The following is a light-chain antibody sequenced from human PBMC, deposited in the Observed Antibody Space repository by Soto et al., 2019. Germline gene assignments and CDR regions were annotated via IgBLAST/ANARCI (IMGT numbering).Light chain of an antibody. CDR1: SSNIGTNA. J-gene: IGLJ1*01. CDR3: AARDARLPGYA. CDR2: NNN. Sequence: QSALTQPPSASGTPGQRVTISCSGGSSNIGTNAVNWYQQLPGTAPKLLIYNNNQRPSGVPDRFSGSKSGTSASLAISGLQSEDEADYYCAARDARLPGYAFGPGPKVTVL. V-gene: IGLV1-44*01.